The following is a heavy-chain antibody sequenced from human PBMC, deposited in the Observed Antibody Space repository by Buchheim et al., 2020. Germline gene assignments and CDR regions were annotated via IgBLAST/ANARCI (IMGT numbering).Heavy chain of an antibody. CDR3: AREVRGHAYFDT. CDR1: GFTFTTFW. Sequence: EVQLVESGGGLIQPGGSLRLSCAASGFTFTTFWMHWVRQVPGKGLMWVSRINPDGSDRSYAASVKGRFTISRDNAENTLYLQMNSLTVEDTGVHSCAREVRGHAYFDTWGQGT. J-gene: IGHJ4*02. CDR2: INPDGSDR. V-gene: IGHV3-74*01.